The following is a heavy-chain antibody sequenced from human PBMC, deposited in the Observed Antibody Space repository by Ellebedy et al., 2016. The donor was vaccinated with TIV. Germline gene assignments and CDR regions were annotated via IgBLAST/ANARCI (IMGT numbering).Heavy chain of an antibody. CDR3: ARHLRYSDCRILDL. V-gene: IGHV4-39*01. D-gene: IGHD3-9*01. CDR1: RVSITDPTYY. CDR2: IFHSGTT. Sequence: MPGGSLRLSCTVSRVSITDPTYYWAWLRQPPGKGLDWLGTIFHSGTTYKSTALSSRGSMSVDTSRNQFSLDLKSVTAADTAVYYCARHLRYSDCRILDLWGPGILVAVSS. J-gene: IGHJ5*02.